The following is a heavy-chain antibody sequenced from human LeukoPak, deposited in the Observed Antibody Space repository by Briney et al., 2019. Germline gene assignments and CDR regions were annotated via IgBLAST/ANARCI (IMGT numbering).Heavy chain of an antibody. CDR1: GFTFDDCA. J-gene: IGHJ4*02. CDR3: PKDKAMAGFYYFDY. Sequence: GRSLRLSCTTSGFTFDDCAMHWVRQVPGKGLEWVSGITWNSVNIGYADALRGRFTTSRDNPKNSLYLQMNSLSAEDAPWLYCPKDKAMAGFYYFDYWGQGTLVTVSS. D-gene: IGHD6-19*01. CDR2: ITWNSVNI. V-gene: IGHV3-9*01.